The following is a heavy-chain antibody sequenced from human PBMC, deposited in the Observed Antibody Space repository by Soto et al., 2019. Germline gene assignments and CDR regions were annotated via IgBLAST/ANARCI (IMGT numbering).Heavy chain of an antibody. D-gene: IGHD3-3*01. V-gene: IGHV3-23*01. J-gene: IGHJ4*02. Sequence: EVQLLESGGGLVQSGGSLRLSCAASGFTFSSYAMSWVRQAPGKGLEWVSGISASGSNTYYADSVKGRFTISRDNSKNPLYLQMNTLRVEDKAVYYCADVGEWSFTFEYGGQGPLVTVFS. CDR2: ISASGSNT. CDR3: ADVGEWSFTFEY. CDR1: GFTFSSYA.